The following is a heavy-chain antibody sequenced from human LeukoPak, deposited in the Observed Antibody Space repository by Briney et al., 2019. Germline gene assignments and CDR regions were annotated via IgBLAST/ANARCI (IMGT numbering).Heavy chain of an antibody. D-gene: IGHD3-10*01. CDR1: GGSISGYY. J-gene: IGHJ3*02. V-gene: IGHV4-59*01. Sequence: SETLSLTCTVSGGSISGYYWSWIRQPPGKGLEWVGYISYSGSTNYNPSLKSRVTISVDTSKNQFSLKLSSVTAADTAVYYRARDRYYYGSGSYSEAFDIWGQGTMVTVSS. CDR3: ARDRYYYGSGSYSEAFDI. CDR2: ISYSGST.